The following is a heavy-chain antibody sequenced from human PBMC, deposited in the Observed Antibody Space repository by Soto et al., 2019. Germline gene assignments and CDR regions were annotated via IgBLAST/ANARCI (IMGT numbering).Heavy chain of an antibody. J-gene: IGHJ5*02. Sequence: QVQLQESGPGLVKPSETLSLTCTVSGGSISSYYWSWIRQPPGKGLEWIGYIYYSGSTNYNPSLKSRVTISVDTSKNQFSLKLSSVTAADTAVYYCARDAYYDFWSGSHDPWGQGTLVTVSS. CDR1: GGSISSYY. V-gene: IGHV4-59*01. CDR2: IYYSGST. D-gene: IGHD3-3*01. CDR3: ARDAYYDFWSGSHDP.